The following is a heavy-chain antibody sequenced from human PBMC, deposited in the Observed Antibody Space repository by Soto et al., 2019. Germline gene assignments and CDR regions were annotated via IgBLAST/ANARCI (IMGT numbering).Heavy chain of an antibody. Sequence: QVQLVQSGAELKKPGASVKVSCKASGYTFSNYDMNWVRQATGQGPEWIGWVNPNNGDTGYAQKFQGRVTLTTDISTTTAYMELTSLRSEDPAIYYCAKFSRKGSAIDFDYWGQGTLITVSS. CDR2: VNPNNGDT. J-gene: IGHJ4*02. CDR3: AKFSRKGSAIDFDY. D-gene: IGHD3-10*01. V-gene: IGHV1-8*01. CDR1: GYTFSNYD.